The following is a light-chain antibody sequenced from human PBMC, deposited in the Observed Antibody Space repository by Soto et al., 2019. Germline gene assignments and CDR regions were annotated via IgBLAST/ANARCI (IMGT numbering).Light chain of an antibody. Sequence: SYELTQPPSVSVSPGQTASMTCSGDKLGGKYVCWYQQKPGQSPVLVIYDDSKRPSGIPERFSGSNSGNTATLTISGTQAMDEADYSCQAWDSSVVFGGGTKLTVL. V-gene: IGLV3-1*01. J-gene: IGLJ2*01. CDR1: KLGGKY. CDR3: QAWDSSVV. CDR2: DDS.